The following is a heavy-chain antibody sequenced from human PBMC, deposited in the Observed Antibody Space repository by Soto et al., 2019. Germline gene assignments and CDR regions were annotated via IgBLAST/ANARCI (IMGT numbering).Heavy chain of an antibody. CDR2: ISSGSSLL. CDR3: ARFPDSSAYYYYFDY. J-gene: IGHJ4*02. Sequence: PGGSLRLSCAASGFTFSSYTMHWVRQAPGKGLEWVSSISSGSSLLYYADSVRGRFTISRDNAKNSLYLQMNSLRADDTAVYYCARFPDSSAYYYYFDYWGQGTLVTVSS. V-gene: IGHV3-21*01. D-gene: IGHD3-22*01. CDR1: GFTFSSYT.